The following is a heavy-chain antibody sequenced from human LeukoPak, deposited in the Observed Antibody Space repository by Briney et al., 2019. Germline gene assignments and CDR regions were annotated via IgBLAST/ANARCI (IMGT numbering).Heavy chain of an antibody. CDR1: GGSISSSTYY. CDR2: IYYSGST. CDR3: ASFEPLCYFDY. D-gene: IGHD1-14*01. Sequence: SETLSLTCPVSGGSISSSTYYWGWLPQPPGKGLEWIGSIYYSGSTYYNPSIKSRVTISVDTSKNQFSLTLSSVTASHTAVYFCASFEPLCYFDYWGQGTLVTVSS. J-gene: IGHJ4*02. V-gene: IGHV4-39*01.